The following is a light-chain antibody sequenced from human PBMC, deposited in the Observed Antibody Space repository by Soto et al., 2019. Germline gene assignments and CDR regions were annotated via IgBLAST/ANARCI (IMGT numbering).Light chain of an antibody. Sequence: QSALTQPRSVSGSPGQSVTISCTGTSSDVGGYSYVSWYQQHPGKAPKLMIYDVSKRPSGVPDRFSGSKSGNTASLTISGLQAEDDADYYCCSYAVSYTSSYVFGTGTKVTV. V-gene: IGLV2-11*01. CDR1: SSDVGGYSY. J-gene: IGLJ1*01. CDR3: CSYAVSYTSSYV. CDR2: DVS.